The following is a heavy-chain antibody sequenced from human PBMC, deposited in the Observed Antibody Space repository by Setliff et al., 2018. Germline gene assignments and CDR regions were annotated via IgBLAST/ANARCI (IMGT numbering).Heavy chain of an antibody. Sequence: GASVKVSCKASGYTFTTYGISWMRQAPGQRLEWMGWISGYNSDANYAQNLQGRVTLTTDTSTSTAYMELRSLRSDDTAVYYCARASFGWLPPLRADFDYWGQGTLVTVSS. CDR1: GYTFTTYG. V-gene: IGHV1-18*01. J-gene: IGHJ4*02. CDR2: ISGYNSDA. CDR3: ARASFGWLPPLRADFDY. D-gene: IGHD3-9*01.